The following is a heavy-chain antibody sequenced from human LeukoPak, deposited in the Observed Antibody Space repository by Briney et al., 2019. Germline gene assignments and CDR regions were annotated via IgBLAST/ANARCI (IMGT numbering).Heavy chain of an antibody. CDR1: GGSFSGYY. CDR3: ARGVSGIAVAGVFDY. Sequence: PSETLSLTCAVYGGSFSGYYWSWIRQPPGKGLEWIGEINHSGSTNYNPSLKSRVTISVDTSKNQFSLKLSSVTAADTAVYYCARGVSGIAVAGVFDYWGQGTLVTVSS. D-gene: IGHD6-19*01. V-gene: IGHV4-34*01. J-gene: IGHJ4*02. CDR2: INHSGST.